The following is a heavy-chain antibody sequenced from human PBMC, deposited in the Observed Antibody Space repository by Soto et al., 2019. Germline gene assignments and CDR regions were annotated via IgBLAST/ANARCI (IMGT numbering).Heavy chain of an antibody. J-gene: IGHJ4*02. V-gene: IGHV1-69*01. D-gene: IGHD6-19*01. CDR1: GGTFSNYA. Sequence: QVQLVQSGAEVKKPGSSVKVSCKASGGTFSNYAINWVRQAPGQGLEWMGGIIPIFGTANYAQKFQGRVTITADESTSTAYMELSSLRSEDTAVYYCARTDSSGWQQHDYWGQGTLVTVSS. CDR2: IIPIFGTA. CDR3: ARTDSSGWQQHDY.